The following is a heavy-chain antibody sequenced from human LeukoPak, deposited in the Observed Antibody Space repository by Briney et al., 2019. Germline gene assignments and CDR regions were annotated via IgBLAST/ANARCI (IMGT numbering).Heavy chain of an antibody. CDR2: IYTSGST. CDR1: GGSISSFY. CDR3: AREGYYYDSRGYYTHDY. Sequence: SETLSLTCTVSGGSISSFYWSWIRQPAGKGLEWIGRIYTSGSTNYNPSLKSRVTMSVDTSKNQFSLKLSSVTAADTAVYYCAREGYYYDSRGYYTHDYWGQGTLVTVSS. V-gene: IGHV4-4*07. D-gene: IGHD3-22*01. J-gene: IGHJ4*02.